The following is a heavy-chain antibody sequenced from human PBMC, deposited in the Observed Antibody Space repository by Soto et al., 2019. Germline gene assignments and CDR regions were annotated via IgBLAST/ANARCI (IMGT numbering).Heavy chain of an antibody. CDR2: IYHSGST. CDR3: AREGFGGFGEHNWFDP. V-gene: IGHV4-4*02. D-gene: IGHD3-10*01. CDR1: GGSISSSNW. J-gene: IGHJ5*02. Sequence: PSETLSLTCAVSGGSISSSNWWSWVRQPPGKGLEWIGEIYHSGSTNYNPSLKSRVTISVDTSKNQFSLKLSSVTAADTAVYYCAREGFGGFGEHNWFDPWGQGTLVTVSS.